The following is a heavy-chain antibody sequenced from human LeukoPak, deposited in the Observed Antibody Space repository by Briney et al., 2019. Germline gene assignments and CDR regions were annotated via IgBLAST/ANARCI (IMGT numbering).Heavy chain of an antibody. CDR1: GYTFTSYY. D-gene: IGHD3-9*01. CDR2: INPSGGST. CDR3: ATGLMPYYDILTGYFTSDY. V-gene: IGHV1-46*01. Sequence: ASVKVSCKASGYTFTSYYMHWVRQAPGQGLEWMGIINPSGGSTSYAQKFQGRVTMTRDTSTSTVYMELSSLRSEDTAVYYCATGLMPYYDILTGYFTSDYWGQGTLVTVSS. J-gene: IGHJ4*02.